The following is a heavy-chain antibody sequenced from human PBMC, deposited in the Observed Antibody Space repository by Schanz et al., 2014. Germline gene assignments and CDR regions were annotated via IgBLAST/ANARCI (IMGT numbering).Heavy chain of an antibody. V-gene: IGHV4-4*07. J-gene: IGHJ3*02. Sequence: QVQLQESGPALVKPSETLSLTCTVSGGSISSEYWSWIRQPAGKGLEWIGRIYNSAKTNYNPSLESRVSMSVDTSKKQLSLKLRSVSAADTAVYYCARVVLGGDAFDIWGQGTMVTVSS. CDR1: GGSISSEY. CDR2: IYNSAKT. D-gene: IGHD3-10*01. CDR3: ARVVLGGDAFDI.